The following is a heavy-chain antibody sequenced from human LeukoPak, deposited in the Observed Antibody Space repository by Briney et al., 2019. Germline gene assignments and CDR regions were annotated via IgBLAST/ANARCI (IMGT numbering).Heavy chain of an antibody. V-gene: IGHV4-38-2*02. J-gene: IGHJ4*02. D-gene: IGHD5/OR15-5a*01. CDR3: ARVGVYGGDFDY. CDR1: GFTFGDYA. Sequence: GSLRLSCTASGFTFGDYAMSWVRQAPGKGLEWIGSIYHSGSTYYNPSLRSRVTISVDTSKNQFSPKLSSVTAADTAVYYCARVGVYGGDFDYWGQGTLVTVSS. CDR2: IYHSGST.